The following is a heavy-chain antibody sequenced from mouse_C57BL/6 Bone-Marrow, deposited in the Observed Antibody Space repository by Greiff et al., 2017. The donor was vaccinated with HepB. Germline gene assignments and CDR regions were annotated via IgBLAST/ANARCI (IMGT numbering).Heavy chain of an antibody. V-gene: IGHV1-19*01. D-gene: IGHD1-1*01. J-gene: IGHJ4*01. CDR3: ARRVLRYAYAMDY. Sequence: VQLQQSGPVLVKPGASVKMSCKASGYTFTDYYMNWVKQSHGKSLEWIGVINPYNGGTSYNQKFKGKATLTVDKSSSTAYMELNSLTSEDSAVYYCARRVLRYAYAMDYWGQGTSVTVSS. CDR2: INPYNGGT. CDR1: GYTFTDYY.